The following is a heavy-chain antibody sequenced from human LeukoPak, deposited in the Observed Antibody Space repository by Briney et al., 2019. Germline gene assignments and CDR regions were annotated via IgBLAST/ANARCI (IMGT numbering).Heavy chain of an antibody. J-gene: IGHJ6*02. CDR1: GYTFTSYG. CDR2: ISAYNGNT. V-gene: IGHV1-18*01. Sequence: GASVKVSCKASGYTFTSYGISWVRQAPGQGLEWMGWISAYNGNTNYAQKLQGRATMTTDTSTSTAYMELRSLRSDDTAVYYCARVEAPFYGDYGALYYYYGMDVWGQGTTVTVSS. CDR3: ARVEAPFYGDYGALYYYYGMDV. D-gene: IGHD4-17*01.